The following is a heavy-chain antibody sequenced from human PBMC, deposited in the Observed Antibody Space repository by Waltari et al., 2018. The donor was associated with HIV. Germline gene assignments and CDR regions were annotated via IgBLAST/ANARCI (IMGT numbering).Heavy chain of an antibody. CDR2: IKTKTDGGTT. CDR1: GFTFSDAY. Sequence: EVQLVESGGGLVKPGGSLRLSCEDSGFTFSDAYISWVRQAPGNGLEWVGRIKTKTDGGTTDYAAPVKGRFTISRDDSKNTLYLQMNSLKTEDTAVYYCTLYRYTGSYPRFDYWGQGTLVTVSS. V-gene: IGHV3-15*01. D-gene: IGHD1-26*01. CDR3: TLYRYTGSYPRFDY. J-gene: IGHJ4*02.